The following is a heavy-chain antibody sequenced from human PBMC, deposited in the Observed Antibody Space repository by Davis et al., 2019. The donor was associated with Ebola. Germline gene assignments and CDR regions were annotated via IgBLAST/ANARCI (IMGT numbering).Heavy chain of an antibody. CDR3: ALAPNDFWSGYYNYYYYGMDV. D-gene: IGHD3-3*01. Sequence: SVKVSCKASGYTFTSYGISWVRQAPGQGLEWMGRIIPILGIANYAQKFQGRVTITADKSTSTAYMELSSLRSEDTAVYYCALAPNDFWSGYYNYYYYGMDVWGQGTTVTVSS. V-gene: IGHV1-69*04. J-gene: IGHJ6*02. CDR2: IIPILGIA. CDR1: GYTFTSYG.